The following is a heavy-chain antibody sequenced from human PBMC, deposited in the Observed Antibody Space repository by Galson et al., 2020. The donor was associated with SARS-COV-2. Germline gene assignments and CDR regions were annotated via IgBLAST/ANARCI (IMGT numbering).Heavy chain of an antibody. CDR2: INPSGGGT. CDR3: ARDSQGGDDYNYLLF. CDR1: GYTLTSYY. Sequence: ASVKVSCKASGYTLTSYYIHWVRQAPGQGLEWMGIINPSGGGTTYAQKFQGRVTMTRDTSTSTVYMELSSLRSEDTAVYYCARDSQGGDDYNYLLFWAQGTLVTVSS. D-gene: IGHD4-4*01. J-gene: IGHJ4*02. V-gene: IGHV1-46*01.